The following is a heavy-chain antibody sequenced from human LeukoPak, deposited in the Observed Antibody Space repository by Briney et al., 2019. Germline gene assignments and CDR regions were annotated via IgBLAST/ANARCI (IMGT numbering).Heavy chain of an antibody. CDR2: ISYDGSNK. CDR3: AKDQLRYFDWLPVDY. CDR1: GFTFSSYG. V-gene: IGHV3-30*18. J-gene: IGHJ4*02. D-gene: IGHD3-9*01. Sequence: GGSLRLSCAASGFTFSSYGMHWVRQAPGKGLEWVAVISYDGSNKYYADSVKGRFTISRDNSKNTLYLQMNSLRAEDTAVYYCAKDQLRYFDWLPVDYWGQGTLVTVSS.